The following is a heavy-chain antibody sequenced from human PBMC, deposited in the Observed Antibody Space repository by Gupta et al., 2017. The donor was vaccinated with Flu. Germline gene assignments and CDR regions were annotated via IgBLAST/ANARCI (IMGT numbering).Heavy chain of an antibody. V-gene: IGHV4-39*01. CDR2: IYYNVGA. Sequence: IRQAPGKGLEFMGSIYYNVGAYYNPSLKSRVTIFVDTSKSQFSLKLSSVTAADTAVYHCARHWSVSGQKFDPWGNGTLVTVSS. D-gene: IGHD3-3*01. CDR3: ARHWSVSGQKFDP. J-gene: IGHJ5*02.